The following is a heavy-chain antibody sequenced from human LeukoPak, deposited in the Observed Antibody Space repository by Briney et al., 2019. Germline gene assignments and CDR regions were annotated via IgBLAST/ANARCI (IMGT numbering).Heavy chain of an antibody. CDR2: INPSGGST. V-gene: IGHV1-46*01. J-gene: IGHJ6*03. Sequence: ASVKVSCKASGYTFTSYYMHWVRQAPGQGLEWMGIINPSGGSTSYAQKFQGRVTMTTDTSTSTAYMELRSLRSDDTAVYYCATGVLLWFGETTHYMDVWGKGTTVTVSS. CDR3: ATGVLLWFGETTHYMDV. D-gene: IGHD3-10*01. CDR1: GYTFTSYY.